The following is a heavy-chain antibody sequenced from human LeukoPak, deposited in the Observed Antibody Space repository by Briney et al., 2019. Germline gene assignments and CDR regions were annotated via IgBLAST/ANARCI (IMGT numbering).Heavy chain of an antibody. CDR3: ARALIAVAGNPDAFDI. CDR1: GYTFTSYG. CDR2: ISAYNGNT. Sequence: ASVKVSCKASGYTFTSYGISWVRQAPGQVLEWMGWISAYNGNTNYAQKLQGRVTMTTDTSPSTAYMELRSLRSDDTAVYYCARALIAVAGNPDAFDIWGQGTMVTVSS. J-gene: IGHJ3*02. D-gene: IGHD6-19*01. V-gene: IGHV1-18*01.